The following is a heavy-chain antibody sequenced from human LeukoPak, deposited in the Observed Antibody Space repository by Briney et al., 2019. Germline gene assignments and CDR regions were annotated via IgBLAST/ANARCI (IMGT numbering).Heavy chain of an antibody. CDR2: INPNSGGT. CDR1: GYTLTGYY. CDR3: AREGYYYDSSGYLFDY. J-gene: IGHJ4*02. D-gene: IGHD3-22*01. V-gene: IGHV1-2*02. Sequence: ASVKVSCKASGYTLTGYYMHWVRQAPGQGLEWMGWINPNSGGTNYAQKFQGRVTMTRDTSISTAYMELSRLRSDDTAVYYCAREGYYYDSSGYLFDYWGQGTLVTVSS.